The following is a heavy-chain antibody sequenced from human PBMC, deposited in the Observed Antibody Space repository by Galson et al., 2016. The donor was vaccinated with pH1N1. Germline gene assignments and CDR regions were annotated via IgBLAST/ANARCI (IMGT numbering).Heavy chain of an antibody. CDR2: INPYSGDT. CDR1: GYTFTFTGYF. Sequence: SVKVSCKASGYTFTFTGYFIHWVRQAPGQGLEFEWMGRINPYSGDTDFAQNFQGRATMTRDTSNGTAYMEVSRLTSDDTAIYYCARDVAPPRPYAMDVWGQGTTVTVSS. J-gene: IGHJ6*02. V-gene: IGHV1-2*06. CDR3: ARDVAPPRPYAMDV.